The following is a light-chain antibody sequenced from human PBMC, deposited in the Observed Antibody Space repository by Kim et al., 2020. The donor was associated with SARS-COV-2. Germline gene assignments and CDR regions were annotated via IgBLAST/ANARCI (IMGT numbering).Light chain of an antibody. V-gene: IGLV3-19*01. CDR2: AKT. Sequence: VALGQTVRITCQGDSLRIFYASWYQQKPGQAPRLVIYAKTNRPSGIPDRFSGSSSGNTASLTITGAQAEDEADYYCNSRDSTGNHSFGGGTKLTVL. J-gene: IGLJ2*01. CDR1: SLRIFY. CDR3: NSRDSTGNHS.